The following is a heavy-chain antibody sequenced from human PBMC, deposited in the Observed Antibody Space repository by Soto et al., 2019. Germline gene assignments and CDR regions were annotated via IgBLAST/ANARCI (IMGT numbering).Heavy chain of an antibody. V-gene: IGHV1-69*01. CDR3: ARGFVNYGSGSRGHRYYYYGMDV. D-gene: IGHD3-10*01. CDR1: GGTFSSYA. CDR2: IIPIFGTA. Sequence: QVQLVQSGAEVKKPGSSVKVSCKASGGTFSSYAISWVRQAPGQGLEWMGGIIPIFGTANYAQKFQGRVTITADESTSTAYMALSSLRSEDTAVYYCARGFVNYGSGSRGHRYYYYGMDVWGQGTTVTVSS. J-gene: IGHJ6*02.